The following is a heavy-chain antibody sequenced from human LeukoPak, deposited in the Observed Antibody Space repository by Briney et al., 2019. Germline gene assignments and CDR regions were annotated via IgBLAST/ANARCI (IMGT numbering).Heavy chain of an antibody. J-gene: IGHJ4*02. CDR2: INPNSGGT. V-gene: IGHV1-2*02. D-gene: IGHD6-19*01. CDR1: GYTFTGYY. Sequence: ASVKVSCKASGYTFTGYYMHWVRQAPGQGLEWMGWINPNSGGTNYAQKFQGRVTMTRDTSISTAYMELSRLRSDDTAVYYCARDHRRYSSGCCSPIGNYWGQGTLVTVSS. CDR3: ARDHRRYSSGCCSPIGNY.